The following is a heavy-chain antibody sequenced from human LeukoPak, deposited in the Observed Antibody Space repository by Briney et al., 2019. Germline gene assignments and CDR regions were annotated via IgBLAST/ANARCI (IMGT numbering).Heavy chain of an antibody. V-gene: IGHV3-74*01. Sequence: GESLRLSCAASGFTFSSDWMHWVRQTPGKGLVWVSRISSDGTITNYADSVKGRFTISRDNAKNTLYVQMNSLRAEDTAVYYCARGAPYFDNWGQGILVTVSS. CDR2: ISSDGTIT. CDR3: ARGAPYFDN. J-gene: IGHJ4*02. CDR1: GFTFSSDW.